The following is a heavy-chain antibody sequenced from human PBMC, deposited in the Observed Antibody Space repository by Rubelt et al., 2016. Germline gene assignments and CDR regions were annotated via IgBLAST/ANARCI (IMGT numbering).Heavy chain of an antibody. D-gene: IGHD3-16*01. CDR2: IYPDASDI. Sequence: EVQLVQSGAEVKTPGESLKISCSTSGYNFHSYWLGWVRQVPGKGLEWMGIIYPDASDIRHSPSFQGQVTLSVDKSINTAYLQWRSLKASDSAMYYCARLGWGFDAFDIWGQGTVVTVSS. J-gene: IGHJ3*02. CDR1: GYNFHSYW. V-gene: IGHV5-51*01. CDR3: ARLGWGFDAFDI.